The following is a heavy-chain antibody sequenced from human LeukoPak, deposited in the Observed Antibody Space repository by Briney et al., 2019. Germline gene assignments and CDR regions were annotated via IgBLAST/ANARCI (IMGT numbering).Heavy chain of an antibody. D-gene: IGHD4-17*01. J-gene: IGHJ4*02. CDR1: GFSISIYN. CDR2: ISRTSSSV. CDR3: ARDYGDHGEYFDY. Sequence: GGSLRLSCGASGFSISIYNINWVRQAPGKGLEWVSYISRTSSSVKYADSVKGRFTISRDNAKNSVYLQMNSLRDEDTALYYCARDYGDHGEYFDYWGQGTLSPSPQ. V-gene: IGHV3-48*02.